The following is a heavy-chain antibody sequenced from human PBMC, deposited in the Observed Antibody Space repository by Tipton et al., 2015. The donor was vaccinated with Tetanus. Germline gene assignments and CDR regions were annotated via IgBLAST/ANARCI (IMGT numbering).Heavy chain of an antibody. V-gene: IGHV4-4*07. Sequence: LRLSCSVSGDSISSFYWTWIRQPAGKGLEWIGRIYTSGSTNYNPSLKSRVIMSVDTSRRQFSLKLNSVTAADTAVYYCARANNEFPKKGPFDSWGQGSLVIVSS. CDR1: GDSISSFY. CDR3: ARANNEFPKKGPFDS. CDR2: IYTSGST. J-gene: IGHJ4*02. D-gene: IGHD1-1*01.